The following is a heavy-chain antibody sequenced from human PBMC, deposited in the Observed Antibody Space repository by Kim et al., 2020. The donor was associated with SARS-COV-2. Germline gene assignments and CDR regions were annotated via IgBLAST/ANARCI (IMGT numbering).Heavy chain of an antibody. D-gene: IGHD3-22*01. V-gene: IGHV3-15*01. J-gene: IGHJ3*02. Sequence: GGSLRLSCVASGFTFRNAWMRWVRQAPGKGLEWIGRIKSKADGGATDYAAPVKGRFTMSRDDSKNTLYLQMNSLKTDDTAVYFCTTDDYYDSSGYSSAFHIWGQGTMVTVSS. CDR2: IKSKADGGAT. CDR3: TTDDYYDSSGYSSAFHI. CDR1: GFTFRNAW.